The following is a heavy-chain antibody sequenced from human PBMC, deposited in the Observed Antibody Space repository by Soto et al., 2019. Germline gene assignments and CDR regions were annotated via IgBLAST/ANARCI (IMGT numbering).Heavy chain of an antibody. V-gene: IGHV3-48*02. CDR1: GFTFSSYS. Sequence: GGSLRLSCAASGFTFSSYSMNWVRQAPGKGLEWVSYISSSSSTIYYADSVKGRFTISRDNAKNSLYLQMNSLRDEDTAVYYCARDHCSGGSCYPSYYYYGMDVWGQGTTVTVSS. J-gene: IGHJ6*02. CDR3: ARDHCSGGSCYPSYYYYGMDV. CDR2: ISSSSSTI. D-gene: IGHD2-15*01.